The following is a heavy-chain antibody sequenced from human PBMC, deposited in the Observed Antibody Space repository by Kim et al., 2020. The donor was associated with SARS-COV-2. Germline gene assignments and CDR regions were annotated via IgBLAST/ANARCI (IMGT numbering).Heavy chain of an antibody. CDR3: ARNGAVRGVPFDP. CDR1: GDSISGYY. CDR2: IYYSGST. Sequence: SETLSLTCTVSGDSISGYYWSWIRQPPGKGLEWIGYIYYSGSTNYNPSLKSRVTISVDTSKNQFSLKLSSVTAADTALYYCARNGAVRGVPFDPWGQGTL. J-gene: IGHJ5*02. D-gene: IGHD3-10*01. V-gene: IGHV4-59*13.